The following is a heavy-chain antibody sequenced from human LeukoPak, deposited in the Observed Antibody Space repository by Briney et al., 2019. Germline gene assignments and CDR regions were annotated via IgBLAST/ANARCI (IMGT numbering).Heavy chain of an antibody. CDR1: GFTFSSYA. J-gene: IGHJ4*02. D-gene: IGHD4/OR15-4a*01. V-gene: IGHV3-30-3*01. Sequence: PRGSLRLSCAASGFTFSSYAMHWVRQAPGKGLEWVAVIALDAYREYHADSVKGRFTISRDNSKNTLYLQMNSLRAEDTAVYYCARDFSGASRIDYWGQGTLVTVSS. CDR2: IALDAYRE. CDR3: ARDFSGASRIDY.